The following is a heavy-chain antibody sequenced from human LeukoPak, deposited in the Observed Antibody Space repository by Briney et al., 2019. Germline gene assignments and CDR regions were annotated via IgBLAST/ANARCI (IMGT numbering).Heavy chain of an antibody. V-gene: IGHV1-8*01. D-gene: IGHD5-18*01. CDR3: ARGTIGHTAIYVLGYYYYYYMDV. J-gene: IGHJ6*03. CDR2: MNPNSGNT. CDR1: GYTFTSYD. Sequence: ASVKVSCKASGYTFTSYDINWVRQAPGQGLEWMGWMNPNSGNTDYAQKLQGRVTMTRNTSISTAYMELSSLRSEDTAVYYCARGTIGHTAIYVLGYYYYYYMDVWGKGTTVTVSS.